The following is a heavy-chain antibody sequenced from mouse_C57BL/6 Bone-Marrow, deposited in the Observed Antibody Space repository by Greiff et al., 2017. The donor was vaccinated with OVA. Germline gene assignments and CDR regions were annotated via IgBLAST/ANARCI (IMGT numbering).Heavy chain of an antibody. CDR2: INPSSGYT. CDR3: ARRGYGSSYGLAY. D-gene: IGHD1-1*01. CDR1: GYTFTSYT. Sequence: QVQLQQSGAELARPGASVKMSCKASGYTFTSYTMHWVKQRPGQGLEWIGYINPSSGYTKYNQKFKDKATLTADKSSSTAYMQLSSLTSEDSAVYYCARRGYGSSYGLAYWGQGTLVTVSA. J-gene: IGHJ3*01. V-gene: IGHV1-4*01.